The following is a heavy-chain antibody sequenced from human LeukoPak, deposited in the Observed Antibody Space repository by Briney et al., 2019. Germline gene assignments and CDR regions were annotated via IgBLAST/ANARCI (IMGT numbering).Heavy chain of an antibody. V-gene: IGHV3-30-3*01. D-gene: IGHD6-13*01. CDR3: AKDRGIAAAGTYYYGMDV. J-gene: IGHJ6*02. CDR2: ISYDGSNK. Sequence: GRSLRLSCAASGFTFSSYAMHWVRQAPGKGLEWVAVISYDGSNKYYADSVKGRFTISRDNSKNTLYLQMNSLRAEDTAVYYCAKDRGIAAAGTYYYGMDVWGQGTTVTVSS. CDR1: GFTFSSYA.